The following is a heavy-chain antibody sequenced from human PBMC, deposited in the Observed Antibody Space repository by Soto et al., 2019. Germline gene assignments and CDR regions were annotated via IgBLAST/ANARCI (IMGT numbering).Heavy chain of an antibody. J-gene: IGHJ4*02. CDR2: IIPIFGTA. CDR1: GGTFSRYS. Sequence: SVKVSCKASGGTFSRYSISWVRQAPGQGLEWMGGIIPIFGTANYAQKFQGRVTITADESTSTAYMELSSLRSEDTAVYYCATSNNYGSGSYHFDYWGQGTLVTVSS. V-gene: IGHV1-69*13. D-gene: IGHD3-10*01. CDR3: ATSNNYGSGSYHFDY.